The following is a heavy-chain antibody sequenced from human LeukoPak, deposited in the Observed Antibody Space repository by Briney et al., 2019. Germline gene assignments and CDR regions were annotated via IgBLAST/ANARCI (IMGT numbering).Heavy chain of an antibody. CDR1: GFTVSFKY. V-gene: IGHV3-66*01. Sequence: GGSLRLSCAASGFTVSFKYMSWVRQAPGKGLEWVSVIYSGGSTYYADSVKGRFTISRDNSKNTLYLQINSLRAEDTAVYYCASRPSGDYPYFDYWGQGTLVTVSS. D-gene: IGHD4-17*01. J-gene: IGHJ4*02. CDR2: IYSGGST. CDR3: ASRPSGDYPYFDY.